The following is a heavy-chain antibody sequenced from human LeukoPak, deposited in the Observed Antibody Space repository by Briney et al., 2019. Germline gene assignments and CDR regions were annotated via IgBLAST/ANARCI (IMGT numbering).Heavy chain of an antibody. V-gene: IGHV3-48*02. CDR3: ATGHSTG. CDR2: ITGSSSTI. J-gene: IGHJ4*02. Sequence: GGSLRLSCAASGFTFSSYSMNWVRQAPGKGLEWISYITGSSSTIYYADSVRGRFTISRDNAKNSLYLQMNSLRDEDTALYYCATGHSTGWGQGTLVTVSS. D-gene: IGHD6-19*01. CDR1: GFTFSSYS.